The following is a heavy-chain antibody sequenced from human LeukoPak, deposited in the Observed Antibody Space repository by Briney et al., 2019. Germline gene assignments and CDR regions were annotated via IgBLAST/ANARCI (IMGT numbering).Heavy chain of an antibody. CDR1: GGSISSYY. CDR3: ARSPPSGGNIDY. Sequence: PSETLSLTCTVSGGSISSYYWSWIRQPPGKGLEWIGYIYYSGSTNYNPSLKSRVTISVDTSKNQFSLKLSSVTAADTAVYYCARSPPSGGNIDYWGQGTLVTVSS. CDR2: IYYSGST. J-gene: IGHJ4*02. V-gene: IGHV4-59*01. D-gene: IGHD3-16*01.